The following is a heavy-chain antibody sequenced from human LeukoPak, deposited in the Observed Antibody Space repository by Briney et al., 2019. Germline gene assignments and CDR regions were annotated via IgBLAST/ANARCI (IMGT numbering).Heavy chain of an antibody. V-gene: IGHV1-2*02. CDR2: INPNSGGT. CDR3: ARDKQDGVRGVRGFDY. Sequence: ASVKVSCKVSGYTFTGYYMHCVPEAPGQGLEWLGWINPNSGGTNYAQKFQGRVTMTRDTSISTDYMELSRLRSDDTAVYYCARDKQDGVRGVRGFDYWGQETLVTVPS. J-gene: IGHJ4*02. CDR1: GYTFTGYY. D-gene: IGHD3-10*01.